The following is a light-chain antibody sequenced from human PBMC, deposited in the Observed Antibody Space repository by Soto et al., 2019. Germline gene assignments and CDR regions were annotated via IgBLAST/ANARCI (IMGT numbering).Light chain of an antibody. Sequence: DIQMTQSPSSLSAVVADRVTITCRASRGIGDRLAWFQQKPGKAPQFLIQTASNLQSGVPSRFSGSGSGTEFTLSINSLQPEDNGTYYCLQVSSYPRTFGQGTKVEIK. V-gene: IGKV1-12*01. CDR2: TAS. J-gene: IGKJ1*01. CDR3: LQVSSYPRT. CDR1: RGIGDR.